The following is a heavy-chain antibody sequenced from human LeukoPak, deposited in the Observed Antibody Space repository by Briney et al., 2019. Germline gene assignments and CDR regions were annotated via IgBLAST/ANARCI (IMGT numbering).Heavy chain of an antibody. V-gene: IGHV3-23*01. CDR2: ISGSGGST. CDR1: GFTFDDYA. J-gene: IGHJ4*02. Sequence: GGSLRLSCAASGFTFDDYAMHWVRQAPGKGLEWVSAISGSGGSTYYADSVKGRFTISRDNSKNTLYLQMNSLRAEDTAVYYCAKDVLTIFGVVIQNFDYWGQGTLVTVSS. D-gene: IGHD3-3*01. CDR3: AKDVLTIFGVVIQNFDY.